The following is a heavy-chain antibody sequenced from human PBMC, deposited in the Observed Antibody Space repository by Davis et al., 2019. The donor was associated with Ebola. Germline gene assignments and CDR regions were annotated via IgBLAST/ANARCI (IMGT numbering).Heavy chain of an antibody. Sequence: AASVKVSCKASGYAFTSYDINWVRQATGQGLEWMGWMNPNSGNTGYVERFQGRVTMSRNTSISTAYMELSSLRSEDTAVYYCARSGVRGYYNGMHVWGQGTTVTVSS. J-gene: IGHJ6*02. D-gene: IGHD1-14*01. CDR3: ARSGVRGYYNGMHV. CDR1: GYAFTSYD. V-gene: IGHV1-8*01. CDR2: MNPNSGNT.